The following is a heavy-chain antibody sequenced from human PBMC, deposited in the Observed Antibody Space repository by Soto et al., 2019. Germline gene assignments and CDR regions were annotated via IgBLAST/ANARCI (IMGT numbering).Heavy chain of an antibody. CDR2: ISYDGSNK. D-gene: IGHD2-2*01. V-gene: IGHV3-30*18. CDR1: GFTFSSYG. J-gene: IGHJ4*02. CDR3: AKDEYCSSTICYDRVFDY. Sequence: QVQLVESGGGVVQPGRSLRLYCAASGFTFSSYGMHWVRQAPGKGLEWVAVISYDGSNKYYADSVKGRFTLSRDNSKNTLYLQMNRLSAEDTAVYYCAKDEYCSSTICYDRVFDYWGQGTLVTVSS.